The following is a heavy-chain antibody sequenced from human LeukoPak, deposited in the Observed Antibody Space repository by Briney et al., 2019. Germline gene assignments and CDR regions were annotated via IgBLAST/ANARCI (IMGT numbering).Heavy chain of an antibody. D-gene: IGHD3-9*01. V-gene: IGHV4-59*11. CDR1: GDSISSHY. Sequence: SETLSLTCTVSGDSISSHYWSWIRQPPGKGLEWIASIYYTGSGSAKYNPSLKSRVSILVDTSQNQFSLKLTSVTAADTAVYYCARVSSWDYDMLTGSNNLYYFDYWGQGTLVTISS. J-gene: IGHJ4*02. CDR3: ARVSSWDYDMLTGSNNLYYFDY. CDR2: IYYTGSGSA.